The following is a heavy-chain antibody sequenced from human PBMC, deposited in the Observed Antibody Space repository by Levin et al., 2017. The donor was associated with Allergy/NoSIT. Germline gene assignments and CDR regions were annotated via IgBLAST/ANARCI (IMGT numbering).Heavy chain of an antibody. Sequence: GESLKISCAASGFTFSSYAMSWVRQAPGKGLEWVSSISGGGGSTYYAGSVKGRFTISRDDSKNTLNLQMNSLRAEDTAVYYCAKEVYAGSQWFDPWGQGTLVTVSS. J-gene: IGHJ5*02. CDR2: ISGGGGST. D-gene: IGHD1-14*01. CDR1: GFTFSSYA. CDR3: AKEVYAGSQWFDP. V-gene: IGHV3-23*01.